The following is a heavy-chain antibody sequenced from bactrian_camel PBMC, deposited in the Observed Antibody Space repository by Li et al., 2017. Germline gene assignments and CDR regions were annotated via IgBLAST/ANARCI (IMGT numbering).Heavy chain of an antibody. J-gene: IGHJ4*01. V-gene: IGHV3S67*01. D-gene: IGHD2*01. CDR2: IDSERRT. Sequence: DVQLVESGGGSVQAGGSLRLSCAASGYTYTMAWFRQAPGKEREGVASIDSERRTSYAGSVKGRFTTSKDNAKNILHLQMNSLKSEDTAMYYCAARNPESQYRGPHCSPSALTRIGWANFVGQGTQVTVS. CDR1: GYTYT.